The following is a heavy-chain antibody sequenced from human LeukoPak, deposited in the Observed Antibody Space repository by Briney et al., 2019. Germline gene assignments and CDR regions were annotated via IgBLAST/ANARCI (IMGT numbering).Heavy chain of an antibody. J-gene: IGHJ3*02. D-gene: IGHD3-22*01. CDR1: GGSFSGYY. CDR3: ASAMIGVPDDAFDI. V-gene: IGHV4-34*01. CDR2: INHSGGT. Sequence: SETLSLTCAVYGGSFSGYYWSWIRQPPGKGLEWIGEINHSGGTNHNPSLKSRVTISVDTSKNQFSLKLSSVTAADTAVYYCASAMIGVPDDAFDIWGQGTMVTVSS.